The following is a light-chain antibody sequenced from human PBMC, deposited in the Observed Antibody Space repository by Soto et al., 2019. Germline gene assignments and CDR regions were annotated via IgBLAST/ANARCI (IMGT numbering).Light chain of an antibody. CDR1: QSISTN. J-gene: IGKJ2*01. V-gene: IGKV3-15*01. CDR2: GAS. Sequence: EIVMTQSPATLSVSPGERATLSCRASQSISTNFAWYQQKRGLAPRLLIHGASTRATGVPARFSGSGSGTEFTLTISSLQSEDLAVYYCQQYNNWPYTFGQGTKLEIK. CDR3: QQYNNWPYT.